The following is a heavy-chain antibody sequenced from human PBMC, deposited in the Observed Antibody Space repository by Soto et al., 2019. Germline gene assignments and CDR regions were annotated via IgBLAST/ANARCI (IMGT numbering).Heavy chain of an antibody. D-gene: IGHD3-16*02. CDR1: GFTFSSYA. CDR2: ISGSGGST. CDR3: AKDQGRITFGGVIVRTYYFNY. J-gene: IGHJ4*02. V-gene: IGHV3-23*01. Sequence: EVQLLESGGGLVQPGGSLRLSCAASGFTFSSYAMSWVRQAPGKGLEWVSAISGSGGSTYYADSVKGRFTISRDNSKNTLYLQMNSLRAEDTAVYCCAKDQGRITFGGVIVRTYYFNYWGQGTLVTVSS.